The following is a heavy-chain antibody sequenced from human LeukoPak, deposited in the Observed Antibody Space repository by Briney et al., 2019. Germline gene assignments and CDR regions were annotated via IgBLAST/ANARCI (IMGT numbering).Heavy chain of an antibody. Sequence: GGSLRLSCAASGFTLSSYWMHWVRQAPGKGLVWVSRINSDGSTTSYADSVKGRFTISRDNAKNTLYLQMNSLRAEDTAVYYCSRDTADDAFDIWGQGTMVTVSS. J-gene: IGHJ3*02. CDR3: SRDTADDAFDI. CDR2: INSDGSTT. V-gene: IGHV3-74*01. CDR1: GFTLSSYW.